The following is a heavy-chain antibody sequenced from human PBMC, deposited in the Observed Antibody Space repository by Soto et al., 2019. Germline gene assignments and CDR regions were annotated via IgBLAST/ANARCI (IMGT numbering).Heavy chain of an antibody. CDR2: NIPLFGTS. V-gene: IGHV1-69*06. CDR1: GGSFNDYA. J-gene: IGHJ4*02. D-gene: IGHD3-3*01. CDR3: ARLPLRITVFGKVLGYSDS. Sequence: QVQLLQSGAEVKTPGSSVTVSCTPSGGSFNDYAFSWVRQAPGQGLEWLGGNIPLFGTSDYSQSFRDRATITGVSFTSTGFLELRILPSQDTAVYYCARLPLRITVFGKVLGYSDSWGQGSLITVSS.